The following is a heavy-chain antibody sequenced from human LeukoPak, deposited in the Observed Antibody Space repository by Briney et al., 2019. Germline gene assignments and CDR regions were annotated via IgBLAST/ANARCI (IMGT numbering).Heavy chain of an antibody. CDR2: INPNSGGT. CDR3: ARGLVGATTRFDP. J-gene: IGHJ5*02. Sequence: GASVKVSCKASGYTFTGYYMHWVRQAPGQGREWMGWINPNSGGTNYAQKFQGRVTMTRDTSISTAYMELSRLRSDDTAVYYCARGLVGATTRFDPWGQGTLVTVSS. V-gene: IGHV1-2*02. CDR1: GYTFTGYY. D-gene: IGHD1-26*01.